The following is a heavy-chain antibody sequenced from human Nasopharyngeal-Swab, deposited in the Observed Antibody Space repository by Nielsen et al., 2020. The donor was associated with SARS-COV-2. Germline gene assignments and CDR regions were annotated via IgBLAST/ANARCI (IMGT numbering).Heavy chain of an antibody. CDR3: AKAHGGGFCYYYMDV. J-gene: IGHJ6*03. V-gene: IGHV3-30*18. D-gene: IGHD2-15*01. Sequence: GESLKISCAASGFTFSSYGMHWVRQAPGKGLEWVAVISYDGSNKYYADSVKGRFTISRDNSKNTLYLQMNSLRAEDTAVYYCAKAHGGGFCYYYMDVWGKGTTVTVSS. CDR2: ISYDGSNK. CDR1: GFTFSSYG.